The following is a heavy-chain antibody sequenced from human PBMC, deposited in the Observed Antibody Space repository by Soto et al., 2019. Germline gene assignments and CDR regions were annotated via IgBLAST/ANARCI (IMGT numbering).Heavy chain of an antibody. Sequence: GASVTVSCKASGYTFTSYGISWVRQAPGQGLEWMGWISAYNGNTNYAQKLQGRVTMTTDTSTSTAYMELRSLRSDDTAVYYCARVNRGGGGKLWDNFRYYYYGMDVWGQGTTVTVSS. V-gene: IGHV1-18*01. D-gene: IGHD5-18*01. CDR1: GYTFTSYG. J-gene: IGHJ6*02. CDR3: ARVNRGGGGKLWDNFRYYYYGMDV. CDR2: ISAYNGNT.